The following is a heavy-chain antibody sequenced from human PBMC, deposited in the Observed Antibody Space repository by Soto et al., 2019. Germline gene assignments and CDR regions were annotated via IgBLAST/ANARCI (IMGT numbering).Heavy chain of an antibody. CDR2: TYYRSKWYD. V-gene: IGHV6-1*01. J-gene: IGHJ5*01. CDR3: ARGWFGHQVHWFDS. D-gene: IGHD3-16*01. CDR1: GDSVSSNTVA. Sequence: QVPLQQSGPGLVKPSQTLSLTCAISGDSVSSNTVAWNWIRQSPSRGLEWLGRTYYRSKWYDDYAESGKSRITINPGTSKNQFSLPPDSVTLEDPAVYYCARGWFGHQVHWFDSWGQGTLVTVSS.